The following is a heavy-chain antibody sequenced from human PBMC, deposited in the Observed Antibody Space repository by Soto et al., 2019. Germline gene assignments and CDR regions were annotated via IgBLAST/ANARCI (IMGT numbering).Heavy chain of an antibody. CDR2: ISYGGGTT. V-gene: IGHV3-23*01. CDR1: EFTISNYA. CDR3: AKNPGYYYDSTGYHFDY. D-gene: IGHD3-22*01. Sequence: PGGSLRFSCAASEFTISNYAMSWVRQAPGKGLEWVSAISYGGGTTYYADSVKGRFTISRDNSKNTLYPQMNSLRAEDTAVYYCAKNPGYYYDSTGYHFDYWGQGTLVTVS. J-gene: IGHJ4*02.